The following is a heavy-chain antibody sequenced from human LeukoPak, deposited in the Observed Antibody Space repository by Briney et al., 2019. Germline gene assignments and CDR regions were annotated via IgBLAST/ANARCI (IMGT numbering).Heavy chain of an antibody. Sequence: ASVKVSCKASKYPFTGYYIHWVRQAPGQGLEYIGWVNPNNGGTNYAQKFLGRVTMTRDTSISTAYMELTRLRSDDAAVYYCARSAPNGRRPLDHWGQGTLVTVSS. V-gene: IGHV1-2*02. D-gene: IGHD1-1*01. J-gene: IGHJ4*02. CDR2: VNPNNGGT. CDR3: ARSAPNGRRPLDH. CDR1: KYPFTGYY.